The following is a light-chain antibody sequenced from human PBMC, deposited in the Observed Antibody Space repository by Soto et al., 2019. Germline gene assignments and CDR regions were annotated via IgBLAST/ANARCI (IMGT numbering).Light chain of an antibody. J-gene: IGKJ1*01. V-gene: IGKV1-39*01. CDR3: QQSYSSPPT. CDR1: QSISNH. CDR2: AAS. Sequence: DIQMTQSPSSLSASVEDRVIITCRASQSISNHLNWYQQKPGKAPKLLIFAASSLQSGVRSRFSGSRSGPDFTLTISSLQPEDFATYYCQQSYSSPPTFGQGTKVDIK.